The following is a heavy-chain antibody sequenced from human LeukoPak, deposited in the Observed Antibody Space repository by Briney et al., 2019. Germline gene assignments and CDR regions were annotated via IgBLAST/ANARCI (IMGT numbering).Heavy chain of an antibody. CDR1: GFTVSSNY. J-gene: IGHJ6*02. D-gene: IGHD4-17*01. V-gene: IGHV3-30-3*01. CDR3: ARDEGDYVYYYYGMDV. Sequence: GGSLRLSCAASGFTVSSNYMSWVRQAPGKGLEWVAVISYDGSNKYYADSVKGRFTISRDNSKNTLYLQMNSLRAEDTAVYYCARDEGDYVYYYYGMDVWGQGTTVTVSS. CDR2: ISYDGSNK.